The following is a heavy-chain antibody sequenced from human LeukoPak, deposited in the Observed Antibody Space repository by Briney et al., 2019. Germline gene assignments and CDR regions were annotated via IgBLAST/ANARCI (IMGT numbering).Heavy chain of an antibody. CDR2: IHYSGRT. J-gene: IGHJ5*02. V-gene: IGHV4-59*08. Sequence: SETLSLTCTVSGGSISGNYWSWIRQPPGKGLEWIGYIHYSGRTDYEPSLKSRVTISVDTSKNQFSLNLRSVTAADTAVYYCARLLVTSLVNWFDPWGPGTLVIVSS. CDR1: GGSISGNY. D-gene: IGHD2-21*02. CDR3: ARLLVTSLVNWFDP.